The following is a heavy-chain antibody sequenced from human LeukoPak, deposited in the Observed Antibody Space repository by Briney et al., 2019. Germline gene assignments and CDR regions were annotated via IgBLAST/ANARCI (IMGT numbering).Heavy chain of an antibody. CDR1: GYTFTGYY. J-gene: IGHJ4*02. D-gene: IGHD3-22*01. Sequence: ASVKVSCKASGYTFTGYYMHWVRQAPGQGLEWMGWISAYNGNTNYAQKLQGRVTMTTDTSTSTAYMELRSLRSDDTAVYYCARVVEYYDSSGYSPVDDYWGQGTLVTVSS. CDR3: ARVVEYYDSSGYSPVDDY. V-gene: IGHV1-18*04. CDR2: ISAYNGNT.